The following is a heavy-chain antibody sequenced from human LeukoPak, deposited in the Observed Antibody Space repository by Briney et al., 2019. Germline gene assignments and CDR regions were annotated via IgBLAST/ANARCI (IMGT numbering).Heavy chain of an antibody. D-gene: IGHD6-13*01. Sequence: GGSLRLSCAASGFTFSSYWMSWVRQAPGKGLEWVANIKQDGSEKYYVDSVKGRFTISRDNAKNSLYLQMNSLKAEDTAVYYCAREPTYSSSWHTSCDYWGQGTVVSVSS. J-gene: IGHJ4*02. V-gene: IGHV3-7*01. CDR2: IKQDGSEK. CDR3: AREPTYSSSWHTSCDY. CDR1: GFTFSSYW.